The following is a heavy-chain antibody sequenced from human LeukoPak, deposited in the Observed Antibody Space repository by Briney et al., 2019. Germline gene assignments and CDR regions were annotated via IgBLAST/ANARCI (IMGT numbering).Heavy chain of an antibody. CDR2: IYYSGST. Sequence: SETLSLTCTVSGGSISNYYWSWIRQPPGKGLEWIGYIYYSGSTNYNPSLKSRVTISVGTSKNQFSLKLSSVTAADTAVYYCARGDSSSWYLGAFDIWGQGTMVTVSS. D-gene: IGHD6-13*01. J-gene: IGHJ3*02. CDR3: ARGDSSSWYLGAFDI. CDR1: GGSISNYY. V-gene: IGHV4-59*01.